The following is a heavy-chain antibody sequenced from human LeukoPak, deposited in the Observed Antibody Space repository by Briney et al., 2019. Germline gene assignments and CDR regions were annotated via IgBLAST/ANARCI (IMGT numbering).Heavy chain of an antibody. J-gene: IGHJ4*02. V-gene: IGHV1-8*02. CDR1: GYTFTSYG. CDR2: MNPNSGNT. D-gene: IGHD2-2*01. CDR3: ARVIGRRPRDIVVVPAADRDDY. Sequence: ASVKVSCKASGYTFTSYGISWVRQAPGQGLEWMGWMNPNSGNTGYAQKFQGRVTMTRNTSISTAYMELSSLRSEDTAVYYCARVIGRRPRDIVVVPAADRDDYWGQGTLVTVSS.